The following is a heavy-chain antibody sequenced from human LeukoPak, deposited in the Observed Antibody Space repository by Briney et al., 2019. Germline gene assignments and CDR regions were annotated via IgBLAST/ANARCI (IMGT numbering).Heavy chain of an antibody. CDR1: GGSIRSSSYF. V-gene: IGHV4-39*01. J-gene: IGHJ4*02. CDR2: IYYSGGT. CDR3: ARYYYGSGKQPY. D-gene: IGHD3-10*01. Sequence: SETLSLTCTVSGGSIRSSSYFWGWIRQPPGKGLECIGNIYYSGGTSYNPSLKSRVTISVDTSKNQFSVKLSSVTAADTAIYYCARYYYGSGKQPYWGQGTLVTVSS.